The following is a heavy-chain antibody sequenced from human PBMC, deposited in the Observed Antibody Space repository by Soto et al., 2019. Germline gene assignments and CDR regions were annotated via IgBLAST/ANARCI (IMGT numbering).Heavy chain of an antibody. CDR2: IYYTETT. CDR1: GGSISSTNYY. D-gene: IGHD3-22*01. CDR3: ARAMSSRENWFDP. Sequence: PSETLSLTCTVSGGSISSTNYYWGWIRQPPGRGLEWIGSIYYTETTYYNPSLKSRVTISVDTSKNHFSLKLASVTAADTAVYYCARAMSSRENWFDPWGQGTLVTVSS. J-gene: IGHJ5*02. V-gene: IGHV4-39*02.